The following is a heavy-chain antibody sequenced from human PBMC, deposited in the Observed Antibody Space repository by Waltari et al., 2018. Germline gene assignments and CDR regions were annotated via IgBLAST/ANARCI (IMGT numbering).Heavy chain of an antibody. V-gene: IGHV1-69*01. CDR1: GGTFSSYA. CDR2: IIPIFGTA. J-gene: IGHJ6*02. D-gene: IGHD3-3*01. CDR3: ARMGWEYFGVATWSYYYGMDV. Sequence: QVQLVQSGAEVKKPGSSVKVSCKASGGTFSSYAISWVRQAPGQGREWMGGIIPIFGTANCAQKVQCNVTITADESTSTAYMELSSLRSADTAVYYCARMGWEYFGVATWSYYYGMDVWGQGTTVTVSS.